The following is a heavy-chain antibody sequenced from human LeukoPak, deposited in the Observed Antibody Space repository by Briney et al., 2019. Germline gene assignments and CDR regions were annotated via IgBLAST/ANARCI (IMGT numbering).Heavy chain of an antibody. CDR3: ARDRKELLREYYFDY. Sequence: AGGSLRLSCAASGFTFSSYAMRWVRQAPGKGLEWVAVISYDGSNKYYADSVKGRFTISRDNSKNTLYLQMNSLRAEDTAVYYCARDRKELLREYYFDYWGQGTLVTVSS. J-gene: IGHJ4*02. D-gene: IGHD2-15*01. CDR1: GFTFSSYA. CDR2: ISYDGSNK. V-gene: IGHV3-30-3*01.